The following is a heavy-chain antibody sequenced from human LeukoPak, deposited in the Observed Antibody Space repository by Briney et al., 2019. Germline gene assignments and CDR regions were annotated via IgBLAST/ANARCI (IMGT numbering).Heavy chain of an antibody. Sequence: GGSLRLSCAASGFTFSSYWMSWVRQAPGKGLGWVANIKQDGSEKYYVDSVKGRFTISRDNAKNSLYLQMNSLRAEDTAVYYCARDYRGYRAPYYFDYWGQGTLVTVSS. CDR3: ARDYRGYRAPYYFDY. V-gene: IGHV3-7*01. CDR2: IKQDGSEK. D-gene: IGHD2-15*01. J-gene: IGHJ4*02. CDR1: GFTFSSYW.